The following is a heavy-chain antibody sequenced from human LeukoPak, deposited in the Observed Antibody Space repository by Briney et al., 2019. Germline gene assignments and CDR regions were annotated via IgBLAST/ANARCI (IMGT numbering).Heavy chain of an antibody. CDR2: INHSGST. CDR1: GGSFSGYY. J-gene: IGHJ6*03. V-gene: IGHV4-34*01. D-gene: IGHD3-9*01. Sequence: SETLSLTCAVYGGSFSGYYWSWIRQPPGKGLEWIGVINHSGSTNYNPSLKSRVTISVDTSKNQFSLKLSSLTAADTAVYYCARGPVLTGSLLYYYYYMDVWGKGTTVTVSS. CDR3: ARGPVLTGSLLYYYYYMDV.